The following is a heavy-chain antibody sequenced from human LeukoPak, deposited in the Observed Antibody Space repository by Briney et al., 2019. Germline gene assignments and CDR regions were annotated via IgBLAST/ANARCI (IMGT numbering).Heavy chain of an antibody. CDR2: IYTSGST. D-gene: IGHD1-26*01. J-gene: IGHJ5*02. CDR1: GGSISSGSYY. V-gene: IGHV4-61*02. Sequence: PSETLSLTCTVSGGSISSGSYYWSWIRQPAGKGLEWIGRIYTSGSTNYNPSLKSRVTISVDTSKNQFSLKLSSVTAADTAVYYCARALEKYGELLSRTAYNWFDPWGQGTLVTVSS. CDR3: ARALEKYGELLSRTAYNWFDP.